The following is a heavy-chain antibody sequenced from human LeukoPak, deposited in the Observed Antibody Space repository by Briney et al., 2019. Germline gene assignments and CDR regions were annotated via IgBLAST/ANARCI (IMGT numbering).Heavy chain of an antibody. CDR2: ISWDGGST. Sequence: GGSLRLSCAASGFTFDDYAMHWVRQAPGKGLEWVSLISWDGGSTYYADSVKGRFTISRDNSKNSLYLQMNSLRAEDTALYYCAKDALADSSGYYFDYWGQGTLVTVSS. CDR3: AKDALADSSGYYFDY. V-gene: IGHV3-43D*03. CDR1: GFTFDDYA. D-gene: IGHD3-22*01. J-gene: IGHJ4*02.